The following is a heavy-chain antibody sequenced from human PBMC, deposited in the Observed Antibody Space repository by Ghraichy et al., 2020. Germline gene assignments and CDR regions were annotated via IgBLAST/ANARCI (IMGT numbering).Heavy chain of an antibody. CDR2: ISGGGAKR. CDR3: AKCSQSYGNDAFDI. J-gene: IGHJ3*02. V-gene: IGHV3-23*01. Sequence: GGSLRLSCGASGFAFDNYALSWVRQAPGKGLEWVSYISGGGAKRFSADSVRGRFTISRDNSKDTLYLQMNSLRAEDTAIYYCAKCSQSYGNDAFDIWGQGTVVTVSS. D-gene: IGHD3-16*01. CDR1: GFAFDNYA.